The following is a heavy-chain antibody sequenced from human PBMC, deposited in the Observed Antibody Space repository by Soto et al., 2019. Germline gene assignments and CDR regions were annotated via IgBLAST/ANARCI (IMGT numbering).Heavy chain of an antibody. CDR1: GYSFTSYW. Sequence: PGESLKISCKGSGYSFTSYWISWVRQMPGKGLEWMGRIDPSDSYTNYSPSFQGHVTISADKSISTAYLQWSSLKASDTAMYYCASFSILTGLKSYYYYGMDVWGQGTTVTVSS. J-gene: IGHJ6*02. D-gene: IGHD3-9*01. V-gene: IGHV5-10-1*01. CDR2: IDPSDSYT. CDR3: ASFSILTGLKSYYYYGMDV.